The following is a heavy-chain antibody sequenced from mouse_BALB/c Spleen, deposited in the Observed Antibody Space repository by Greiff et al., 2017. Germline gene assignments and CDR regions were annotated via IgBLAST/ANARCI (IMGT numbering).Heavy chain of an antibody. CDR2: ISDGGSYT. CDR3: ARGGYRYDPFAY. D-gene: IGHD2-14*01. V-gene: IGHV5-4*02. J-gene: IGHJ3*01. Sequence: EVMLVESGGGLVKPGGSLKLSCAASGFTFSDYYMYWVRQTPEKRLEWVATISDGGSYTYYPDSVKGRFTISRDNAKNNLYLQMSSLKSEDTAMYYGARGGYRYDPFAYWGQGTLVTVSA. CDR1: GFTFSDYY.